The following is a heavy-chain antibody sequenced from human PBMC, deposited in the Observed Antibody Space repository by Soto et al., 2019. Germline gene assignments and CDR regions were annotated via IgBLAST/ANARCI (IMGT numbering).Heavy chain of an antibody. CDR1: GGTFRSYS. D-gene: IGHD3-22*01. Sequence: AVKVSCKASGGTFRSYSISWVRQAPGQGLEWMGGIIPIFDITNYAQKFQGRVTITADESTSTAYMELSSLGSDDTAVYYCARPDEGGYSSNHHYYYALDVWGQGTTVTVSS. V-gene: IGHV1-69*13. J-gene: IGHJ6*02. CDR3: ARPDEGGYSSNHHYYYALDV. CDR2: IIPIFDIT.